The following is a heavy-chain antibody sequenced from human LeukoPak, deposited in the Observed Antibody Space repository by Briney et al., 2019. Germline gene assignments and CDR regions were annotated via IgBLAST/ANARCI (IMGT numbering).Heavy chain of an antibody. V-gene: IGHV3-48*03. CDR3: ARDYASDY. D-gene: IGHD3-10*01. J-gene: IGHJ4*02. CDR2: ISRSGDTI. CDR1: GFTFSRYE. Sequence: GGSLRLACAASGFTFSRYEMNWVRQAPGKGLEWVSYISRSGDTIYFADSVKGRFTISRDNAKNSLYLQMSSLRAEDTAVYYCARDYASDYWGQGTLVTVSS.